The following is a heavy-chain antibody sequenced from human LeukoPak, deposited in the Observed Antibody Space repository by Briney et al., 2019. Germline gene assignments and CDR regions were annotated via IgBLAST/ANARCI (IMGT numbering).Heavy chain of an antibody. D-gene: IGHD2-21*02. CDR2: INHSGST. V-gene: IGHV4-34*01. CDR3: ARLAGDSTWFVDYFDY. Sequence: PSETLSLTSAVYGGSFSGYYWSWIRPPPGKGLEWIGEINHSGSTNYNPSLKSRVTISVDTSKNQFSLKLSSVTAADTAGYYCARLAGDSTWFVDYFDYWGQGTLVTVSS. CDR1: GGSFSGYY. J-gene: IGHJ4*02.